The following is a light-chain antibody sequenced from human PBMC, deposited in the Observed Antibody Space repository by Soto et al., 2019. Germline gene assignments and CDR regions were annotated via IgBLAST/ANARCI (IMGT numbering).Light chain of an antibody. CDR1: SSDVGGSNY. V-gene: IGLV2-11*01. Sequence: QSALTQPRSVSGSPGQTVTISCTGSSSDVGGSNYVSWYQQYPGKAPKLMIYDVSKRPSGVPDRFSGSKSGNTASLSISGLQAEDEADYYCCSYADSRALFGGGTKVTVL. CDR3: CSYADSRAL. J-gene: IGLJ3*02. CDR2: DVS.